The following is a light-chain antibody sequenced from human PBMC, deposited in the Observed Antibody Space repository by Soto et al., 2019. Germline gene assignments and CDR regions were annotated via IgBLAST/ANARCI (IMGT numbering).Light chain of an antibody. CDR3: QQRSNWPPT. Sequence: EIVLTQSPATLSLSPWERATLSCRASQSVGTYLAWYQQKPGQAPRLLIYDASNRAAGVPVRFSGSGSGTDFTLTISRLEPEDFAVYYCQQRSNWPPTFGQGTKVDIK. CDR1: QSVGTY. V-gene: IGKV3-11*01. J-gene: IGKJ1*01. CDR2: DAS.